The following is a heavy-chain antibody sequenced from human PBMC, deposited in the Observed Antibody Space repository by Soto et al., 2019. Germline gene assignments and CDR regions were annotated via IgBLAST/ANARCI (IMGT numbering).Heavy chain of an antibody. CDR1: GGTFSSYA. Sequence: GASVKVSCKASGGTFSSYAISWVRQAPGQGLEWMGGIIPIFGTANYAQKFQGRVTITADESTSTAYMELSSLRSEDTAVYYCARDYSTIAARGLYYFDYWGQGTLVTVSS. CDR3: ARDYSTIAARGLYYFDY. CDR2: IIPIFGTA. J-gene: IGHJ4*02. D-gene: IGHD6-6*01. V-gene: IGHV1-69*13.